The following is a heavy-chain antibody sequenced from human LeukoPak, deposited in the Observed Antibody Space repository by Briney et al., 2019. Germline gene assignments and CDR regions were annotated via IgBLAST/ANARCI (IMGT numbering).Heavy chain of an antibody. D-gene: IGHD4-23*01. CDR1: GYTFASYD. CDR2: MNLNSGNT. CDR3: ARGMVTPGYYYYYMDV. Sequence: ASVKVSCKASGYTFASYDINWVRQATGQGLEWMGWMNLNSGNTGYAQKFQGRVTITRNTSISTAYMELSSLRSEDTAVYYCARGMVTPGYYYYYMDVWGKGTTLTVSS. V-gene: IGHV1-8*03. J-gene: IGHJ6*03.